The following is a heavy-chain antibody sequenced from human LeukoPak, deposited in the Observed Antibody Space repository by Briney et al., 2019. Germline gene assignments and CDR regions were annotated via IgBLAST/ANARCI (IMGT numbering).Heavy chain of an antibody. D-gene: IGHD4-17*01. Sequence: GGSLRLSCAASGFTVSSNYMSWVRQAPGKGLEWVANINQDGSKKYYVDSVKGRFTISRDNAKNSLYLQVNSLRAEDTAVYYCARENGWQPGEYGDYTGFYFDSWGQGTLVTVSS. CDR1: GFTVSSNY. CDR2: INQDGSKK. V-gene: IGHV3-7*01. J-gene: IGHJ4*02. CDR3: ARENGWQPGEYGDYTGFYFDS.